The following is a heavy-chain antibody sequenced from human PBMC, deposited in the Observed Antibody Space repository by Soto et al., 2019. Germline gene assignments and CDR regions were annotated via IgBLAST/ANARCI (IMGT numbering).Heavy chain of an antibody. D-gene: IGHD2-2*01. CDR2: LYYSGNT. CDR1: GGSISSSSYY. J-gene: IGHJ1*01. Sequence: SETLSLTCTVSGGSISSSSYYWGWIRQPPGKGLEWIGSLYYSGNTYYNPSLKSRVTISVDTSKNQFSLKLSSVTAADTAVYYCARREGFCSSTTCYGHHDHWGQGTLVTVSS. V-gene: IGHV4-39*01. CDR3: ARREGFCSSTTCYGHHDH.